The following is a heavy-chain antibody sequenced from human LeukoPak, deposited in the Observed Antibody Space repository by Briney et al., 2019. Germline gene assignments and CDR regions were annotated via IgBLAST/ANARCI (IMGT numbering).Heavy chain of an antibody. CDR3: ARDGPYCTNGVCYTPLYYYYYYGMDV. J-gene: IGHJ6*02. CDR1: GYTFTIYA. V-gene: IGHV1-3*01. CDR2: INAGNGNT. Sequence: ASVKVSCKASGYTFTIYAMHWVRQAPGQRLEWMGWINAGNGNTKYSQKFQGRVTITRDTSASTAYMELSSLRSEDTAVYYCARDGPYCTNGVCYTPLYYYYYYGMDVWGQGTTVTVSS. D-gene: IGHD2-8*01.